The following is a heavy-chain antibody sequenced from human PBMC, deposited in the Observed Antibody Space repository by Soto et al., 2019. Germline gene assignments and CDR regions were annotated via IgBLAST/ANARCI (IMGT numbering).Heavy chain of an antibody. V-gene: IGHV4-31*03. J-gene: IGHJ3*02. D-gene: IGHD1-1*01. CDR2: IYYTGPT. Sequence: QVQLQESGPGLVKPSQTLSLTCSVSGVSINSGGYYWSWIRHHPGKGLEWIGYIYYTGPTFYNPSLESRLAMSLDTSKNQFSLKLSSVPAADAAVYYCARGSQLERDALDIWGQGTMVTVSS. CDR3: ARGSQLERDALDI. CDR1: GVSINSGGYY.